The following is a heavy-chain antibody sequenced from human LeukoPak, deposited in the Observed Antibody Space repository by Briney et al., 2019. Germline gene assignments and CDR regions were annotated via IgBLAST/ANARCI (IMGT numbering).Heavy chain of an antibody. CDR3: AGGGSSTVHY. CDR2: INGDGSL. D-gene: IGHD6-13*01. J-gene: IGHJ4*02. Sequence: GGSLRLSCAASGLTFSTYWMHWVRQAPGKGLVWVSRINGDGSLSYADSVKGRFTISRDNTKNMLYLQMNRLRAEDTAVYYCAGGGSSTVHYWVQGTLVTVSS. CDR1: GLTFSTYW. V-gene: IGHV3-74*01.